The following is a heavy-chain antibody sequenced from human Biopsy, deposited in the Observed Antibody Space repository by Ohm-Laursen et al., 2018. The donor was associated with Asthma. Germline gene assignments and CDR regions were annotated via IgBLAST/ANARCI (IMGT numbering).Heavy chain of an antibody. CDR2: IYWDDDK. CDR3: AHQYSRLRGWVFDP. D-gene: IGHD6-6*01. Sequence: TQTLTLTYTFSGFSLSTSGVGVGWIRQPPGKALEWLALIYWDDDKRYSPSLKSRLTITKDTSKNQVVLTMTNMDPVDTATYYCAHQYSRLRGWVFDPWGQGTLVTVSS. V-gene: IGHV2-5*02. J-gene: IGHJ5*02. CDR1: GFSLSTSGVG.